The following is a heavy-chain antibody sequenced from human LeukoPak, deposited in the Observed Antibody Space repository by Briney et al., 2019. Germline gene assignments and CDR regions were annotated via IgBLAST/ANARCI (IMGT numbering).Heavy chain of an antibody. CDR2: IKHDGSVK. J-gene: IGHJ4*02. D-gene: IGHD6-13*01. CDR1: GFTFSTYW. V-gene: IGHV3-7*04. CDR3: ARITGIEAAGDY. Sequence: PGGSLRLSCAASGFTFSTYWMSWVRQAPGRGLEWVANIKHDGSVKFYVDSVRGRFTISRDNAKNSLYLQLNSLRAEDTALYYCARITGIEAAGDYWGRGTLVTVSS.